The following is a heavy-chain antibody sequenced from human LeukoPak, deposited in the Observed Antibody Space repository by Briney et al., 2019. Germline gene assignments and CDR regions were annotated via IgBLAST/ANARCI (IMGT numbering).Heavy chain of an antibody. J-gene: IGHJ2*01. D-gene: IGHD2-15*01. CDR3: TKEFCGSRAACAGGSYYDF. V-gene: IGHV3-13*01. CDR1: GFTFSKDD. Sequence: GGSLRLSGAASGFTFSKDDFHGFRQAPGKGLKWVAAIGVTGDTYYADSVKGRFTISREDAANSLYLQMRSLGAGDTALYYCTKEFCGSRAACAGGSYYDFWGRGALVTVSS. CDR2: IGVTGDT.